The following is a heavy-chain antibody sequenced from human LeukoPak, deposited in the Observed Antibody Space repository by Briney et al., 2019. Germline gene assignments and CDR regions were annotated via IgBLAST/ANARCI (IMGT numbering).Heavy chain of an antibody. CDR3: AGGSGQVTTFDY. V-gene: IGHV4-31*11. Sequence: SQTLSLTCAVSGGPISSGGYYWSWIRQHPGEGREWVVYIYDSGSTYYHPSIKSRVTIAVDTSKHHFSLQMSSVTAADAAVYYCAGGSGQVTTFDYWGQGTLVTVSS. D-gene: IGHD4-17*01. CDR2: IYDSGST. J-gene: IGHJ4*02. CDR1: GGPISSGGYY.